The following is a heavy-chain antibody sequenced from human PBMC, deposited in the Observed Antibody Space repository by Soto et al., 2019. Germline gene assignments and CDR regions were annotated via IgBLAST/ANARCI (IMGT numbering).Heavy chain of an antibody. J-gene: IGHJ4*02. V-gene: IGHV1-69*06. CDR2: TGSGTGPG. CDR1: GGSLRTNP. CDR3: AILDSGGFYRFIDS. D-gene: IGHD2-15*01. Sequence: AVKVSCKASGGSLRTNPISWVRQAPGQGLEWMGGTGSGTGPGNHAQKFQVRLTVTADKSTSTVYMELTNLSSEDTAVYYCAILDSGGFYRFIDSWGQGTLVTGSS.